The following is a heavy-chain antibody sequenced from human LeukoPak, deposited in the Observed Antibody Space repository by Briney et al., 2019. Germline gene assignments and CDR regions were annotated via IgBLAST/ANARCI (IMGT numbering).Heavy chain of an antibody. J-gene: IGHJ5*02. V-gene: IGHV1-2*02. CDR2: INPNSGGT. CDR1: GDTFTCYY. D-gene: IGHD3-10*01. Sequence: ASLEDSCKASGDTFTCYYMHWVRQAHGQGLEWMGWINPNSGGTNYAQKFQGRVTMTRDTSISTAYMELSRLRSDDTAVYYCARSRSYYYGSGSYFNWFDPWGQGTLVTVSS. CDR3: ARSRSYYYGSGSYFNWFDP.